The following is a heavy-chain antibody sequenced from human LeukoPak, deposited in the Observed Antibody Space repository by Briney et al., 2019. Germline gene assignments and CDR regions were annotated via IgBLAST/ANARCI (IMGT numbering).Heavy chain of an antibody. J-gene: IGHJ4*02. CDR2: INPNSGGT. CDR1: GYTFTGYY. V-gene: IGHV1-2*02. CDR3: ARDQGYCSSTSCYHFDY. Sequence: ASVKVSCKASGYTFTGYYMHWVRQAPGQGLEWMGWINPNSGGTNYAQKFQGRVTMTRDTSISTAYMELSRLRSDDTAVYYCARDQGYCSSTSCYHFDYWGQGTLVTVSS. D-gene: IGHD2-2*01.